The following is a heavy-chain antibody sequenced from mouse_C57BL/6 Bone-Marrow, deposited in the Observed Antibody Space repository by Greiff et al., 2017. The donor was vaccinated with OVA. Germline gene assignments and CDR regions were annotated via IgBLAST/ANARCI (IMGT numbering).Heavy chain of an antibody. Sequence: EVKLVESEGGLVQPGSSMKLSCTASGFTFSDYYMAWVRQVPEKGLEWVANINYDGSGTYYLDSLKSRFIISRDNAKNILYLQMSSLKSEDTATYYCAREGEYSNYVMDYWGQGTSVTVSS. CDR1: GFTFSDYY. CDR3: AREGEYSNYVMDY. J-gene: IGHJ4*01. D-gene: IGHD2-5*01. V-gene: IGHV5-16*01. CDR2: INYDGSGT.